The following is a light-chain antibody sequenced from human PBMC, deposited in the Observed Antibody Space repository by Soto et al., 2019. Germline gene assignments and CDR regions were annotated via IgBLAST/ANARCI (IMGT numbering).Light chain of an antibody. CDR2: DAS. CDR3: HQHDSYRRT. CDR1: QSVSSNS. V-gene: IGKV3-20*01. J-gene: IGKJ1*01. Sequence: DIVLTQSPGTLSLSPGEGATLSFRASQSVSSNSLAWYQQKPGQAPKLLIYDASTRATGVPDRFSGSGSGTEFTLTISSLQPDDFAAYYCHQHDSYRRTFGQGTKVDIK.